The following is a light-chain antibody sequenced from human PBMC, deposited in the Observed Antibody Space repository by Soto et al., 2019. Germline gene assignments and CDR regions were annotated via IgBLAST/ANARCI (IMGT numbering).Light chain of an antibody. CDR3: AAWDDSLSGVL. V-gene: IGLV1-47*01. CDR2: RNN. Sequence: QSVLTQPPSASGNPGQRVTISCSGSTSNIGNNYVYWYQQLPRTAPKLLIYRNNQRPSGVPDRFSGSKSGTSGSLVISGLRSEDEADYYCAAWDDSLSGVLFGGGTKLTVL. CDR1: TSNIGNNY. J-gene: IGLJ2*01.